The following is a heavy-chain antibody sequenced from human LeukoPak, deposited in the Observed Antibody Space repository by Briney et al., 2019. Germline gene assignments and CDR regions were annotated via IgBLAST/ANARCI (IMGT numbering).Heavy chain of an antibody. V-gene: IGHV4-39*01. CDR1: GGSINSSSYY. J-gene: IGHJ6*03. Sequence: PSETLSLTCSVSGGSINSSSYYWGWIRQPPGKGLEWIGNIYYSGSTYYNPSLKSRVTISVDTSKNQFSLKLSSVTAADTAVYYCARPDYYYYHMDVWGKGTTVTVSS. CDR2: IYYSGST. CDR3: ARPDYYYYHMDV.